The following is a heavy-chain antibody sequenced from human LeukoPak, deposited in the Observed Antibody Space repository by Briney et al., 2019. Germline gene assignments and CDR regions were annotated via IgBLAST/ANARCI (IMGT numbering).Heavy chain of an antibody. V-gene: IGHV3-48*02. D-gene: IGHD4-17*01. J-gene: IGHJ4*02. CDR1: GFTFSSYN. Sequence: GGSLRLSCAASGFTFSSYNMNWVRQAPGKGLEWISYISNSRTTIYYADSVKGRFTISRDSAKNSLYLQMNSLRDEDTAVYYCARDRDSGDYTAAPGDYWGQGTLVTVSS. CDR3: ARDRDSGDYTAAPGDY. CDR2: ISNSRTTI.